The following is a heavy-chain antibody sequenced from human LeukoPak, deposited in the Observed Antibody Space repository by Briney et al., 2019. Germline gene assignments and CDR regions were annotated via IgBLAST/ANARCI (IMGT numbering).Heavy chain of an antibody. V-gene: IGHV7-4-1*01. CDR3: ARDYYGSGSFDY. J-gene: IGHJ4*02. Sequence: ASVQVTCKACGFTLTIYAMNWVRQATGQGHAWIGWIKTNPGNPTYAQGFTGRFVFSLDPSVSTAYLQICSLKAEDTAVYYCARDYYGSGSFDYWGQGTLVTVSS. CDR2: IKTNPGNP. D-gene: IGHD3-10*01. CDR1: GFTLTIYA.